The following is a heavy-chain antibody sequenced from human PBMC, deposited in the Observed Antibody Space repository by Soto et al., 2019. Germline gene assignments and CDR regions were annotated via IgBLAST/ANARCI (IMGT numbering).Heavy chain of an antibody. Sequence: SETLSLTCTVSGVTVSSDAYYWSWIRQHPWKGLEWIGNIYHTGSTYYSPSLKSRVVISLDTSNNQFSLTLTSVTAADTAVYYCARYRFSGNKWSKFDYWGRGXLVTVYS. CDR1: GVTVSSDAYY. D-gene: IGHD3-16*02. CDR2: IYHTGST. J-gene: IGHJ4*02. V-gene: IGHV4-31*03. CDR3: ARYRFSGNKWSKFDY.